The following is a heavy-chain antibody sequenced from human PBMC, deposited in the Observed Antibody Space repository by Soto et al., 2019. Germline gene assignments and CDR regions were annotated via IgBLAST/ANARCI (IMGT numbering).Heavy chain of an antibody. Sequence: EVQLVESGGGLVQPGGSLRLSGAASGFTFSTCWMMWVRQAPGKGLEWVANINQDGSERYYVDSVKGRFTISRDNAKNSLYLQMNSLRAEDAAVYYCVKDNRGSYWGQGTLVTVAS. V-gene: IGHV3-7*01. D-gene: IGHD3-10*01. CDR3: VKDNRGSY. CDR2: INQDGSER. J-gene: IGHJ4*02. CDR1: GFTFSTCW.